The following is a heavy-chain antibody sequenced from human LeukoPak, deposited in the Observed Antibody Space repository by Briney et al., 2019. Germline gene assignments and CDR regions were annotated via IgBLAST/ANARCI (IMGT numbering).Heavy chain of an antibody. V-gene: IGHV4-39*07. Sequence: SETLSLTCTVSGGSISSSSYYWSWIRQPPGKGLDWIGEITHSGSTNYNPSLKSRVTISVDTSMNQVSLKLHSVTAADTAVYYCARGRYDFWSGYYGFWGQGTLVTVSS. D-gene: IGHD3-3*01. CDR1: GGSISSSSYY. CDR3: ARGRYDFWSGYYGF. J-gene: IGHJ4*02. CDR2: ITHSGST.